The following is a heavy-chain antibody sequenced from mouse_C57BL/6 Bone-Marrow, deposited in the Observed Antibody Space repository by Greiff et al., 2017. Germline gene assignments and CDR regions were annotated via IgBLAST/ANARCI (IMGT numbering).Heavy chain of an antibody. CDR1: GYTFTSYW. Sequence: QVQLQQPGAELVRPGTSVKLSCKASGYTFTSYWMHWVKQRPGQGLEWIGVIDPSDSYTNYNQKFKGKATLSVDTSSSTAYMQLSSLTSEDSAVYYCARVRNYYDYDVGSDWYFDVWGTGTTVTVSS. V-gene: IGHV1-59*01. CDR3: ARVRNYYDYDVGSDWYFDV. J-gene: IGHJ1*03. CDR2: IDPSDSYT. D-gene: IGHD2-4*01.